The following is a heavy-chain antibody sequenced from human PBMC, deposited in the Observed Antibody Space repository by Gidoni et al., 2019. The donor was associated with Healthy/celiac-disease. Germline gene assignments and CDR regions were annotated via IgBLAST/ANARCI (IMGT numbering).Heavy chain of an antibody. D-gene: IGHD3-16*01. CDR2: ISAYNGNT. CDR1: GYTFTSYG. J-gene: IGHJ4*02. V-gene: IGHV1-18*01. CDR3: ARDVTLADDYVPNFDY. Sequence: QVQLVQSGAEVKKPGASVKVSCKASGYTFTSYGISWVRQAPGQGLEWMGWISAYNGNTNYAQKLQGRVTMTTDTSTSTAYMELRSLRSDDTAAYYCARDVTLADDYVPNFDYWGQGTLVTVSS.